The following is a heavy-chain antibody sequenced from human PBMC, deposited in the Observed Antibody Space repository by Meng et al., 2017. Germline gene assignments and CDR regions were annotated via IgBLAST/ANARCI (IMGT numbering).Heavy chain of an antibody. Sequence: ASVKVSCKASGYTFTSYGISWVRQAPGQGLEWMGWISAYNGNTNYAQKLQGRVTMTTDTSTSTVYMELSSLRSEDTAVYYCAREQGIAAVTFDYWGQGTLVTVSS. CDR2: ISAYNGNT. J-gene: IGHJ4*02. V-gene: IGHV1-18*01. CDR1: GYTFTSYG. D-gene: IGHD6-13*01. CDR3: AREQGIAAVTFDY.